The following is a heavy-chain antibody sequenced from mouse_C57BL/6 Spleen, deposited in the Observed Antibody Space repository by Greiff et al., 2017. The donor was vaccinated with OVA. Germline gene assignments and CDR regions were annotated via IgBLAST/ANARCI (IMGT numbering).Heavy chain of an antibody. J-gene: IGHJ1*03. V-gene: IGHV1-64*01. CDR2: IHPNSGST. Sequence: QVQLQQPGAELVKPGASVKLSCKASGYTFTSYWMHWVKQRPGQGLEWIGLIHPNSGSTNYNEKFKSKATLTVDNSSSTAYMQLSSLKSEDSAVYYCAKVYYYGSRDWYFDVWGTGTTVTVSS. D-gene: IGHD1-1*01. CDR1: GYTFTSYW. CDR3: AKVYYYGSRDWYFDV.